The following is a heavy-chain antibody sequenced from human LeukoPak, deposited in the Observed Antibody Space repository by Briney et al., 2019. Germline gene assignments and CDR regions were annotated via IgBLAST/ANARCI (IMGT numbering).Heavy chain of an antibody. V-gene: IGHV3-73*01. CDR2: IRDKANSYAT. D-gene: IGHD2-2*01. J-gene: IGHJ4*02. CDR3: TRWDCTTTGCYPFDY. Sequence: GGSLKLSCAASGFTFSGSAIHWVRQASEKGLEWVGRIRDKANSYATAYIASVKGRFTISRDDSKNTAYLQMSSLKTEDTAVYYCTRWDCTTTGCYPFDYWGQGTLVTVSS. CDR1: GFTFSGSA.